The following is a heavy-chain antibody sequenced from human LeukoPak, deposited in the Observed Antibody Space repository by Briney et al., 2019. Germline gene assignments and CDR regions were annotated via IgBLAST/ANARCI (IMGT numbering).Heavy chain of an antibody. CDR1: GYSISSGYY. Sequence: SETLSLTCTVSGYSISSGYYWGWIRQPPGKGLEWLAIIDHSGTKYYNPSLKSRVTISIDTSKNQFYLKLSSMTAADNAMYYCGRRIYEYSSGWWNWFDPWGQGTLVTVSS. V-gene: IGHV4-38-2*02. CDR3: GRRIYEYSSGWWNWFDP. J-gene: IGHJ5*02. CDR2: IDHSGTK. D-gene: IGHD6-19*01.